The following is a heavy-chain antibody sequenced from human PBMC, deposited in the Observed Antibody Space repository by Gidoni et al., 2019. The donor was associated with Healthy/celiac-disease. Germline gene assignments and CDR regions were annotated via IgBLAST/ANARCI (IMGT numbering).Heavy chain of an antibody. CDR2: IYHSGST. J-gene: IGHJ4*02. CDR1: CGPIRSSNW. V-gene: IGHV4-4*02. Sequence: QVQLQESGPGLVKPSGTLSLTCAVSCGPIRSSNWWSWVRRPAGKGLEWSGEIYHSGSTNYNPSLKSRVTISVDKSKNQFSLKLSSVTAADTAVYYCARAGIAVAGTGDFDYWGQGTLVTVSS. CDR3: ARAGIAVAGTGDFDY. D-gene: IGHD6-19*01.